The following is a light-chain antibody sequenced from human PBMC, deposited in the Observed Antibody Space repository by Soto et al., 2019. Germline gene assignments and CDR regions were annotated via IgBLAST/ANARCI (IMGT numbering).Light chain of an antibody. CDR3: SSYTITSTXV. CDR2: EVS. CDR1: SSDVGGYNY. Sequence: QSALTQPASVSGSPGQSITISCTGTSSDVGGYNYVSWYQQHPGKAPKLMIYEVSDRPSGVSNRFSGSKSGNTASLTISGLQAEDEADYYRSSYTITSTXVFGTGTKVT. J-gene: IGLJ1*01. V-gene: IGLV2-14*01.